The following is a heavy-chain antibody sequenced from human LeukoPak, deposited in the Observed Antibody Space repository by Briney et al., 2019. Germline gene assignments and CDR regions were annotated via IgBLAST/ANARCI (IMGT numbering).Heavy chain of an antibody. Sequence: GGSLRLSCAASGFTFKTHAMSWVRQAPGKGLEWVANIKQDGSEKYYVDSVKGRFTISRDNAKNSLYLQMNSLRAEDTAVYYCARDRVVVVPAAILPPPGYYYYYGMDVWGQGTTVTVSS. CDR2: IKQDGSEK. CDR1: GFTFKTHA. V-gene: IGHV3-7*01. J-gene: IGHJ6*02. CDR3: ARDRVVVVPAAILPPPGYYYYYGMDV. D-gene: IGHD2-2*01.